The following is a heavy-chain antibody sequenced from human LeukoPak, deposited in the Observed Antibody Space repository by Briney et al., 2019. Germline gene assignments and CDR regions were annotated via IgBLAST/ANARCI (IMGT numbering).Heavy chain of an antibody. CDR1: GFTVSSNY. Sequence: GGSLRLSCAASGFTVSSNYMSWVRQAPGKGLEWVSVIYSGGSTYYADSVKGRFTISRDNSKDTLYLQMSSLRAEDTAVYYCARNPWFGELSWFDPWGQGTLVTVSS. CDR3: ARNPWFGELSWFDP. J-gene: IGHJ5*02. V-gene: IGHV3-66*01. CDR2: IYSGGST. D-gene: IGHD3-10*01.